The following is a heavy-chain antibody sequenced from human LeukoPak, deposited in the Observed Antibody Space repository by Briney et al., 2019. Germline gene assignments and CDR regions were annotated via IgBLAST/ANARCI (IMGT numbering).Heavy chain of an antibody. CDR2: IYYSGST. Sequence: NPSETLSLTCTVSGGSISSYYWSWIRQPPGKGLEWIGYIYYSGSTNYNPSLKSRVTISVDTSKNQFSLKLSSVTAADTAVYYCARQGYDFWSGYYIDYWGQGTLVTVSS. J-gene: IGHJ4*02. V-gene: IGHV4-59*08. CDR3: ARQGYDFWSGYYIDY. D-gene: IGHD3-3*01. CDR1: GGSISSYY.